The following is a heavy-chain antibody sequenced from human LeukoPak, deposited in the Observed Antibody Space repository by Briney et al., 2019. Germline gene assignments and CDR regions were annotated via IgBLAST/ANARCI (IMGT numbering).Heavy chain of an antibody. CDR3: ARDGYALITMNAFDI. J-gene: IGHJ3*02. CDR1: GFTFSSYG. CDR2: IKQDGSEK. Sequence: PGGSLRLSCAASGFTFSSYGMSWVRQAPGKGLEWVANIKQDGSEKYYVDSVKGRFTISRDNAKNSLYLQMNSLRAEDTAVYYCARDGYALITMNAFDIWGQGTMVTVSS. V-gene: IGHV3-7*01. D-gene: IGHD3-22*01.